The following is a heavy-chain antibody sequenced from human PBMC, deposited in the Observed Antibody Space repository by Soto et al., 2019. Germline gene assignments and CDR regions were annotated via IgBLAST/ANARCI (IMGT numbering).Heavy chain of an antibody. CDR3: ARSYCSSTSCRQLDV. J-gene: IGHJ6*04. CDR2: MNPNSGNT. V-gene: IGHV1-8*01. Sequence: ASVKVSCKASGNTFTSYDINWVRQATGLGLEWMGWMNPNSGNTGYAQNFQGRVTMTRDTSINTAYMELSSLRSEDTAVYFCARSYCSSTSCRQLDVWGKGTTVTVSS. D-gene: IGHD2-2*01. CDR1: GNTFTSYD.